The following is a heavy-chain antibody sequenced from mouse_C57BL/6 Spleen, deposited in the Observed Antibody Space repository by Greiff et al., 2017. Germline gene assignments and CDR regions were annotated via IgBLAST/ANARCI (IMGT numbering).Heavy chain of an antibody. V-gene: IGHV1-43*01. D-gene: IGHD2-3*01. CDR1: GYSFTGYY. CDR3: ARRWLLYYFDY. CDR2: INPSTGGT. J-gene: IGHJ2*01. Sequence: VQLQQSGPELVKPGASVKISCKASGYSFTGYYMHWVKQSSEKSLEWIGEINPSTGGTNYNQKFKGKATLTVDKSSSTAYMQLKSLTSEDSAVYYCARRWLLYYFDYWGQGTTLTVSS.